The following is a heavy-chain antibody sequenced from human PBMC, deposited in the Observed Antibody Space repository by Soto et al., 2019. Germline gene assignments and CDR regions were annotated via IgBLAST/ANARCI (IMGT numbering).Heavy chain of an antibody. V-gene: IGHV2-5*02. CDR1: GFALTYIEEG. CDR3: VQSRCGGDCLTFYSSHAYYGLDV. D-gene: IGHD2-21*02. Sequence: QITLKESSPTLVKPTQTLTLTCTFSGFALTYIEEGVGWIQLPPGKALKWLALVYWDDDKRYNPSLRSRLTITKDTSKKQVVLTMTNMDPVDTATYYCVQSRCGGDCLTFYSSHAYYGLDVWGQGTTVTVSS. CDR2: VYWDDDK. J-gene: IGHJ6*02.